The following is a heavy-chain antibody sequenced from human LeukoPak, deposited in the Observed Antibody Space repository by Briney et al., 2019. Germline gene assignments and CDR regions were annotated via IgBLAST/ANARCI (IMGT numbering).Heavy chain of an antibody. D-gene: IGHD6-13*01. J-gene: IGHJ4*02. V-gene: IGHV4-4*09. CDR1: GGSISSYC. CDR2: IYTSGST. Sequence: SETLSLTCTVSGGSISSYCWSWIRQPPGKGLEWIGYIYTSGSTNYNPSLKSRVTISVDTSKNQFSLKLSSVTAADTAVYYCARRSSSNWFDYWGQGTLVTVSS. CDR3: ARRSSSNWFDY.